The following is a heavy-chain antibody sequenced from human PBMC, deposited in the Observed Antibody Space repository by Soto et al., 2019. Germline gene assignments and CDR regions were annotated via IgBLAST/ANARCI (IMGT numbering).Heavy chain of an antibody. CDR1: GFTVSSNY. CDR2: IYSGGST. Sequence: EGSLRLSCAASGFTVSSNYMSWVRQAPGKGLEWVSVIYSGGSTYYADSVKGRFTISRDNSKNTLYLQMNSLRAEDTAVYYCAREGATTDYFDYWGQGTLVTVSS. CDR3: AREGATTDYFDY. D-gene: IGHD1-26*01. J-gene: IGHJ4*02. V-gene: IGHV3-53*01.